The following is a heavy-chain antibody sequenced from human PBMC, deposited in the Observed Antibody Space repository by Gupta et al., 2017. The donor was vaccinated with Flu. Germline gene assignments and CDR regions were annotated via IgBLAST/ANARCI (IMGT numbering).Heavy chain of an antibody. CDR2: INPNGGDT. J-gene: IGHJ6*02. CDR3: ATALLQYCDSSSCHYYYYAMDV. CDR1: GYTFTGFY. D-gene: IGHD2-15*01. Sequence: QAQLVQSGAEVKKPGATVKVSCKASGYTFTGFYMHWVRQAPGQGLEWMGRINPNGGDTNYAQKFQGRVTMTRDKSISTVYMELSRLTPDDTAIYFCATALLQYCDSSSCHYYYYAMDVWGQGTTVTVSS. V-gene: IGHV1-2*02.